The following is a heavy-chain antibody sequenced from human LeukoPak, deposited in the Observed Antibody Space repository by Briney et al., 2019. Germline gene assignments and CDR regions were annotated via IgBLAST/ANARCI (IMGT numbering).Heavy chain of an antibody. CDR3: TRQHCSSTSCYSYNWFDP. Sequence: SQTLSLTCAISGYSVSTNSASWNWIRQSPSRGLEWLGSTYYRSKLFYDFAVSVKSRVTIIPDPSKNQFSLQLNSVTPDDTAVYYCTRQHCSSTSCYSYNWFDPWGQGTLVTVSS. V-gene: IGHV6-1*01. CDR1: GYSVSTNSAS. D-gene: IGHD2-2*01. J-gene: IGHJ5*02. CDR2: TYYRSKLFY.